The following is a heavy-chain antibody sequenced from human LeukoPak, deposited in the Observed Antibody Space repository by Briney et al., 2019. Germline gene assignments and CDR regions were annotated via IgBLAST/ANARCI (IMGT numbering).Heavy chain of an antibody. CDR2: IYHSGSP. CDR3: ARGPPRYSSG. D-gene: IGHD6-19*01. J-gene: IGHJ4*02. V-gene: IGHV4-38-2*02. CDR1: GYSISSGYY. Sequence: SSETLSLTCTVSGYSISSGYYWGWIRPPPGKGLEWIGSIYHSGSPYYNPSLKSRVTISVDTSKNQFSLKLSSVTAADTAVYYCARGPPRYSSGWGQGTLVTVSS.